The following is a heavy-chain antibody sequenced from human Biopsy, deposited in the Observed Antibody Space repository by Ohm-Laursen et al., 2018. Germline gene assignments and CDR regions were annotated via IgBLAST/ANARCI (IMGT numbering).Heavy chain of an antibody. Sequence: GSLRLSCTAPGFTFSRYGMSWVRQAPGKGLEWVSVTFESGDTTHYGDSVKGRFSVSRDNSKSTLYLQMNSLRAEDTAVYYCAKTLGDSYGSRYFGYWGQGTLVTVSS. CDR3: AKTLGDSYGSRYFGY. CDR2: TFESGDTT. J-gene: IGHJ4*02. CDR1: GFTFSRYG. V-gene: IGHV3-23*01. D-gene: IGHD5-18*01.